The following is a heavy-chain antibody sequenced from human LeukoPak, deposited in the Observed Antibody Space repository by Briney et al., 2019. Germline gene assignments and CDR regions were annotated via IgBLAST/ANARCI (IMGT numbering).Heavy chain of an antibody. CDR3: ASHTTLGYSYAFEI. V-gene: IGHV3-66*04. CDR1: GFTVSSNY. Sequence: GGSLRLSCAASGFTVSSNYMSWVRQAPGKGLEWVSVIYSGGSTYYADSVKGRFTISRDNSKNTLYLQMNSLRAEDTAVYYCASHTTLGYSYAFEISGQRKMVTVSS. D-gene: IGHD5-18*01. J-gene: IGHJ3*02. CDR2: IYSGGST.